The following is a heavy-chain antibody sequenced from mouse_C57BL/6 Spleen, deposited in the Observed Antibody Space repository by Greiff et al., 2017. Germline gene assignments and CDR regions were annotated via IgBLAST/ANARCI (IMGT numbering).Heavy chain of an antibody. D-gene: IGHD1-1*01. J-gene: IGHJ2*01. CDR3: ARHGDYGSRNFDY. V-gene: IGHV5-6*01. CDR1: GFTFSSYG. CDR2: ISSGGSYT. Sequence: EVQGVESGGDLVKPGGSLKLSCAASGFTFSSYGMSWVRQTPDKRLEWVATISSGGSYTYYPDSVKGRFTISRDNAKNTLYLQMSSLKSEDTAMYYCARHGDYGSRNFDYWGQGTTLTVSS.